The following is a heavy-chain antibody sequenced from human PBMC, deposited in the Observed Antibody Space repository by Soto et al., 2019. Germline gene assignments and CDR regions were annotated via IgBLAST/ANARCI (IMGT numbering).Heavy chain of an antibody. CDR1: CYAFTSYW. V-gene: IGHV5-51*01. J-gene: IGHJ6*02. Sequence: GESLKTSCRGSCYAFTSYWIAWGRQRPGKGLEWLGISYPDDSDTRYRPSFQGQVTISADKSINTAYLQWSSLKASDTATYYCAMQGCTGGMYFYGIAVWGQGTTVTVSS. D-gene: IGHD2-8*02. CDR3: AMQGCTGGMYFYGIAV. CDR2: SYPDDSDT.